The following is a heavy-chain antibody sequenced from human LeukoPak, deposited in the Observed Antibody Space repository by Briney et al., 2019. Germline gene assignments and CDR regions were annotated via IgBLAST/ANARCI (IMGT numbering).Heavy chain of an antibody. D-gene: IGHD6-19*01. J-gene: IGHJ4*02. CDR1: SGSFSGSS. Sequence: SETLSLTCAVYSGSFSGSSWRTLRQPPGKGLEWIGEINHSGSTNYNPSLKSRVTISADTSKNQFSLKLSSVTAADTAVYYCATSRYRIAVAGIGYWGQGTLVTVSS. CDR2: INHSGST. V-gene: IGHV4-34*01. CDR3: ATSRYRIAVAGIGY.